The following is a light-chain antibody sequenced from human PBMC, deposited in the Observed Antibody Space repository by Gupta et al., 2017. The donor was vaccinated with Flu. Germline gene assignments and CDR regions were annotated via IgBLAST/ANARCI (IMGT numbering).Light chain of an antibody. CDR3: RQVNRYPYT. J-gene: IGKJ4*01. Sequence: LSFLSASIGDRVTITCRASQGSRSYLGWYQQKPGKVPKLLIYAASALQSGVPSRFSGSGSGTQYTLTISSLQAEDVASYYCRQVNRYPYTFGRGTKLEIK. CDR1: QGSRSY. V-gene: IGKV1-9*01. CDR2: AAS.